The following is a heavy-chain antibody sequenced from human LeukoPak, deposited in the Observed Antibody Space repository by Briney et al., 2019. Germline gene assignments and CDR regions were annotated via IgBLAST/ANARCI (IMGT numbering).Heavy chain of an antibody. CDR3: ARDPYSGNYGAYYYYYMDV. V-gene: IGHV3-21*01. CDR2: ISSSSSYI. Sequence: GGSLRLSCAASELSFKTYSMNWVRQAPGKGLEWVSSISSSSSYIYYADSVKGRFTISRDNAKNSLYLQMNSLRPEDTAVYYCARDPYSGNYGAYYYYYMDVWGKGTTVTISS. D-gene: IGHD1-26*01. J-gene: IGHJ6*03. CDR1: ELSFKTYS.